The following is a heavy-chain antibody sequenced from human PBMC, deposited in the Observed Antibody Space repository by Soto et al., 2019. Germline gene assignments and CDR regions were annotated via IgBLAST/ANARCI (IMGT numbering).Heavy chain of an antibody. D-gene: IGHD3-22*01. J-gene: IGHJ4*02. CDR1: GFTFSSYA. V-gene: IGHV3-23*01. Sequence: GGSLRLSCAASGFTFSSYAMSWVRQAPGKGLEWVSAISGSGGSTYYADSVKGRFTISRDNSKNTLYLQMNSLRAEDTAVYYCAKDGEDYYDSSGYPKLDYWGQGTLVTVPS. CDR3: AKDGEDYYDSSGYPKLDY. CDR2: ISGSGGST.